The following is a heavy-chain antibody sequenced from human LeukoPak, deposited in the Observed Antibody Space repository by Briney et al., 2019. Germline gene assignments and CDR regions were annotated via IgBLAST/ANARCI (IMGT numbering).Heavy chain of an antibody. Sequence: PSETLSLTCAVYGGSFSGYYWSWIRQPPGKGLEWIGEINRSGSTNYNPSLKSRVTISVDTSKNQFSLKLSSVTAADTAVYYCARHGQYSSSWYYFDYWGQGTLVTVSS. D-gene: IGHD6-13*01. CDR2: INRSGST. V-gene: IGHV4-34*01. CDR1: GGSFSGYY. J-gene: IGHJ4*02. CDR3: ARHGQYSSSWYYFDY.